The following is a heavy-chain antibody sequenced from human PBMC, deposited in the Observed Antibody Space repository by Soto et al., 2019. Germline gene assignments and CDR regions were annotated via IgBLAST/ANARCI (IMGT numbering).Heavy chain of an antibody. CDR3: ARPGDYYHNWCAP. D-gene: IGHD3-10*01. CDR1: NGSLSTYY. V-gene: IGHV4-34*01. Sequence: QVQLQQWGAGLLKPTETLSLTCAVYNGSLSTYYWSWIRQPPGKGLEWIGEINHTGNTNYNPSLKSRVTMSVDTSTNQFSLNLTSVTAAATAVYYCARPGDYYHNWCAPWGQGTLVTVSS. J-gene: IGHJ5*02. CDR2: INHTGNT.